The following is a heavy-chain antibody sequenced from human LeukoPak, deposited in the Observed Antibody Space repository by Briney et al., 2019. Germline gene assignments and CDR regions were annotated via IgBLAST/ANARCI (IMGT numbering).Heavy chain of an antibody. CDR3: ARVGIYYDSSSFDP. CDR1: GGSISSYY. CDR2: IYYSGRT. V-gene: IGHV4-59*01. Sequence: TSETLSLTCTVSGGSISSYYWSWIRQPPGKGLEWSGYIYYSGRTNYNPSLKSRVTISVDTSKNQFSLKLSSVTAADTAVYYCARVGIYYDSSSFDPWGQGTLVTVSS. D-gene: IGHD3-22*01. J-gene: IGHJ5*02.